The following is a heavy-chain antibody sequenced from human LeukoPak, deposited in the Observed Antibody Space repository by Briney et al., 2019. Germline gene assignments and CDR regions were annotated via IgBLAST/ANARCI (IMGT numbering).Heavy chain of an antibody. CDR3: ARDPKQQLVRGGAFDI. CDR2: IYHSGST. J-gene: IGHJ3*02. V-gene: IGHV4-30-2*01. Sequence: SETLSLTCTVSGGSISSGGYYWSWIRQPPGKGLEWIGYIYHSGSTYYNPSLKSRVTISVDRSRNQFSLKLSSVTAADTAVYYCARDPKQQLVRGGAFDIWGQGTMVTVSS. D-gene: IGHD6-13*01. CDR1: GGSISSGGYY.